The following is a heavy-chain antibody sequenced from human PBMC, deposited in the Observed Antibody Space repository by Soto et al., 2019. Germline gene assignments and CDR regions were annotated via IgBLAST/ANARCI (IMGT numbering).Heavy chain of an antibody. V-gene: IGHV3-48*01. J-gene: IGHJ6*02. D-gene: IGHD7-27*01. CDR1: RFTFSSYN. CDR2: ISGSGDII. Sequence: EVQLVESGGGLVQTGGSLRLSCAASRFTFSSYNMNWVRQAPGKGLEWISFISGSGDIIYYADSVKGRFTISRDNAKNSLSLQMNSLRAEDTAVYYCARDGDMDVWGQGTTVTV. CDR3: ARDGDMDV.